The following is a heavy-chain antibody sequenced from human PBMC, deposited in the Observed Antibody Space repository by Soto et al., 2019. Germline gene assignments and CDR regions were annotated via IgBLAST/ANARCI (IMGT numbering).Heavy chain of an antibody. D-gene: IGHD3-22*01. CDR1: GGSISSGGYS. CDR3: ARGGYSDSNGPDAFDI. Sequence: PSETLSLTCAVSGGSISSGGYSWSWIRQPPGKGLEWVGYIYHSGSTYYNSSLKSRLTISVDRSKNQFSLKLSSVTAADTAVYYCARGGYSDSNGPDAFDIWGQGTMVTVSS. V-gene: IGHV4-30-2*01. J-gene: IGHJ3*02. CDR2: IYHSGST.